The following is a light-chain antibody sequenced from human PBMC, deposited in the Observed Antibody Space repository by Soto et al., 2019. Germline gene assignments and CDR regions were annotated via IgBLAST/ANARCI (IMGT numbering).Light chain of an antibody. CDR2: DAS. J-gene: IGKJ1*01. Sequence: EIVLTQSPATLSLSPGERATLSCRASQSVSSYLAWYQQKPGQAPRLLIYDASNRATGIPARFSGSGSGTDFTLTISSLEPEDFAVYYCQQRSNWPPSSTFGQVTKVEIK. V-gene: IGKV3-11*01. CDR1: QSVSSY. CDR3: QQRSNWPPSST.